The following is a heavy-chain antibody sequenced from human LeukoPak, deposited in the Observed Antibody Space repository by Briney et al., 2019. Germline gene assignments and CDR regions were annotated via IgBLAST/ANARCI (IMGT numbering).Heavy chain of an antibody. V-gene: IGHV4-31*03. CDR2: IYYSGST. Sequence: SETLSLTCTVSGGPISSGGYYWSWIRQHPGKGLEWIGYIYYSGSTYYNPSLKSRVTISVDTSKNQFSLKLSSVTAADTAVYYCARETDGYKGPYYFDYWGQGTLVTVSS. D-gene: IGHD5-24*01. J-gene: IGHJ4*02. CDR3: ARETDGYKGPYYFDY. CDR1: GGPISSGGYY.